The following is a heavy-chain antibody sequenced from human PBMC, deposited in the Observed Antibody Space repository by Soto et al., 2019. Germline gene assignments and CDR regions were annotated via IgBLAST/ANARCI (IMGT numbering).Heavy chain of an antibody. J-gene: IGHJ6*03. V-gene: IGHV3-74*01. D-gene: IGHD2-21*01. Sequence: GGSLRLSCAASGFTFSSYWMHWVRQAPGKGLVWVSRINSDGSNTNYADSVKGRFTISRDNAKNTLYLQVNSMRAEDTAVYYCARDSIFSHYYYYYMDVWGKGTTVTVSS. CDR1: GFTFSSYW. CDR2: INSDGSNT. CDR3: ARDSIFSHYYYYYMDV.